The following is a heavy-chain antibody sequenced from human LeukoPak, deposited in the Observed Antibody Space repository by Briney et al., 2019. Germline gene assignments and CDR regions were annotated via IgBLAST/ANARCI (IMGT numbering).Heavy chain of an antibody. CDR3: ARVGRPGYYYYMDV. CDR1: GGSIRSTTYY. J-gene: IGHJ6*03. CDR2: IYHSGST. V-gene: IGHV4-39*07. D-gene: IGHD3-16*01. Sequence: PSETLSLTCSVSGGSIRSTTYYWGWIRQPPGKGLEWIGSIYHSGSTYYNPSLKSRVTISVDTSKNQFSLKLSSVTAADTAVYYCARVGRPGYYYYMDVWGKGTTVTVSS.